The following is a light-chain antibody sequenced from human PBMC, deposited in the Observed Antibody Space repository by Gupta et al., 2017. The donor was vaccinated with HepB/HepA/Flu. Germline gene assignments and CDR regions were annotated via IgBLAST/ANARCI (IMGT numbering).Light chain of an antibody. J-gene: IGKJ1*01. CDR3: KQRNKVPWT. Sequence: DIVMTQTPLSLPVTPGEPASISCRSSQSLLNSDNGNTYLDWYLQKPGQSPQLLIYSVSYRASGVPDRFSGSGSGTDFTLSISRVEADDAGVYYCKQRNKVPWTFGQGTKVEIK. CDR2: SVS. CDR1: QSLLNSDNGNTY. V-gene: IGKV2-40*01.